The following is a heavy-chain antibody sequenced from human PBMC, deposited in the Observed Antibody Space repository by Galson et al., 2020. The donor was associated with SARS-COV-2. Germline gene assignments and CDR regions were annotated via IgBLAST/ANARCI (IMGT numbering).Heavy chain of an antibody. V-gene: IGHV4-59*01. CDR1: GGSISGYY. CDR2: IYHSGST. D-gene: IGHD3-16*01. Sequence: SETLSLTCTVSGGSISGYYWSWIRQPPGKGLECIGYIYHSGSTNYSPSLKSRVTISLDTSKNQFSLKLSSVTAADTAVYYCAALGTTSAYRWVDPWGQGTLVTVSS. J-gene: IGHJ5*02. CDR3: AALGTTSAYRWVDP.